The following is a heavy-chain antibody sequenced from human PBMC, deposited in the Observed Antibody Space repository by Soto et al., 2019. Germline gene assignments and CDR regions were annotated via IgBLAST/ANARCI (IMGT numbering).Heavy chain of an antibody. Sequence: QVQLQVSGPGLVKPSQTVSLMCSVSGTSLRSGGNYWSWIRQHPVKGLEWIGQIYHSGTTYYNPSLKSRVTISVDSSQSQFSLMLDSVTAADTAVYYCASARDQFGGHFDYWGRGILVTVSS. CDR2: IYHSGTT. CDR3: ASARDQFGGHFDY. D-gene: IGHD3-10*01. V-gene: IGHV4-31*02. CDR1: GTSLRSGGNY. J-gene: IGHJ4*02.